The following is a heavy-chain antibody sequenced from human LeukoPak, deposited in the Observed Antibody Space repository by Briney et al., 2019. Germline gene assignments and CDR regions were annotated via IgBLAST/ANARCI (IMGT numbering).Heavy chain of an antibody. J-gene: IGHJ4*02. Sequence: SETLSLTCTVSGGSISSSSYYWGWIRQPPGKGLEWIGYIYYSGSTNYNPSLKSRVTISVDTSKNQFSLKLSSVTAADTAVYYCARGLMMAVAGRGEFHYWGQGTLVTVSS. V-gene: IGHV4-61*05. D-gene: IGHD6-13*01. CDR1: GGSISSSSYY. CDR3: ARGLMMAVAGRGEFHY. CDR2: IYYSGST.